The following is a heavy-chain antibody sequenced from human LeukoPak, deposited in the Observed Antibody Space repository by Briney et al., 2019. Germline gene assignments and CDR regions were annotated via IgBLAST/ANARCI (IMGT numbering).Heavy chain of an antibody. CDR2: RYYRSKWYY. CDR1: GDSVSSNSAA. J-gene: IGHJ4*02. Sequence: SQTLSLTCAISGDSVSSNSAAWNWIRQSPSRGLEWLGRRYYRSKWYYDYAVAVKSRISINPDTSKNQLSLQLSSVTPEDTAVYYCARDPVGGSTIFDYWGQGTLVTVSS. CDR3: ARDPVGGSTIFDY. V-gene: IGHV6-1*01. D-gene: IGHD1-26*01.